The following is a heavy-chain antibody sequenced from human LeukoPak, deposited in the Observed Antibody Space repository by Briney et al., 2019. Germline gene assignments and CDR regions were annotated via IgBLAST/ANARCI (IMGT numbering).Heavy chain of an antibody. D-gene: IGHD3-16*01. CDR3: ASTVWGGFYY. J-gene: IGHJ4*02. CDR2: IYYTGIT. CDR1: GGSVSSSSYY. Sequence: SETLSLTCTVSGGSVSSSSYYWGWIRQPPGKGLDWIGTIYYTGITYYNPSLKSRVTISVDTSKNQFTLKLTSVTAADTAVDNCASTVWGGFYYWGQGTLVTVSS. V-gene: IGHV4-39*01.